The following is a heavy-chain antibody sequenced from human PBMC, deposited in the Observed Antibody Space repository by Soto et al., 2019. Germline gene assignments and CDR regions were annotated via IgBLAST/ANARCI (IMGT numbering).Heavy chain of an antibody. V-gene: IGHV3-15*01. CDR2: IKTNSDGGTV. J-gene: IGHJ4*02. CDR3: ATVYCATTSCYAPFDY. D-gene: IGHD2-2*01. CDR1: GFTFSNAW. Sequence: EVHLVESGGGLVKARGSLRLSCAASGFTFSNAWMSWVRQAPGKGLEWIGRIKTNSDGGTVDYASPVKGRFTISRDDSKSMLYLDLNSLKTEDTGVYFCATVYCATTSCYAPFDYWGKGTLVTVSS.